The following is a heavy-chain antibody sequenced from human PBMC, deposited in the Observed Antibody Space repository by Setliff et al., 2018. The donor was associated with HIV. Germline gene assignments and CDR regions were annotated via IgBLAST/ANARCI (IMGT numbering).Heavy chain of an antibody. D-gene: IGHD4-17*01. V-gene: IGHV4-39*01. Sequence: ASETLSLTCTVSGGSISNSRYYWSWIRQPPGKGLEWIGSIYYSGSTYYNPSLKSRVTISVDTSKNQFSLNLSSVTAADTAIYYCARVETTVTSRLDYWGQGTLVTVSS. CDR3: ARVETTVTSRLDY. J-gene: IGHJ4*02. CDR1: GGSISNSRYY. CDR2: IYYSGST.